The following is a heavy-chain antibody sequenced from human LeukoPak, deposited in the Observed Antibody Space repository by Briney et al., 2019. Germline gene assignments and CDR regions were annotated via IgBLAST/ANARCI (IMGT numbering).Heavy chain of an antibody. J-gene: IGHJ2*01. Sequence: PGGSLRLSCAASGFTFSSYAMSWVRQAPGKGLEWVSAISGSSGSTYYADSVKGRFTISRDNSKNTLYLQMNSLRAEDTAVYYCAKDLRRRFGELFPPPHWYFDLWGRGTLVTVSS. D-gene: IGHD3-10*01. CDR2: ISGSSGST. CDR3: AKDLRRRFGELFPPPHWYFDL. V-gene: IGHV3-23*01. CDR1: GFTFSSYA.